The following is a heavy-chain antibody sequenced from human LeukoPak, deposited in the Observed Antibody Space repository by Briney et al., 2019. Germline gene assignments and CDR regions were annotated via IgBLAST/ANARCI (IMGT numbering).Heavy chain of an antibody. V-gene: IGHV3-21*01. Sequence: PGGSLRLSCAASGFTFSSYSMNWVRQAPGKGLEWVSSISSSSSYIYYADSVKGRFTISRDNAKNSLYLQMNSLRAEDTAVYYCARDLRAVAGTLDGSRGGHNWFDPWGQGTLVTVSS. CDR1: GFTFSSYS. CDR3: ARDLRAVAGTLDGSRGGHNWFDP. J-gene: IGHJ5*02. D-gene: IGHD6-19*01. CDR2: ISSSSSYI.